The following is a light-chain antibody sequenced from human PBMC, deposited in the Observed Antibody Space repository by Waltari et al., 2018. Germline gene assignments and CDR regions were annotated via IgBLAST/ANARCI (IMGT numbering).Light chain of an antibody. CDR1: KSISSY. Sequence: DIQMTQSPSSLSASVGDRVTITCRASKSISSYLNWYQQKPGKAPKLLIYAASRLQSGVPSRFSGSGSVTDFPLTISSLQPEEFATYYCQQSYSTPPETFGPGTKVDIK. J-gene: IGKJ3*01. V-gene: IGKV1-39*01. CDR2: AAS. CDR3: QQSYSTPPET.